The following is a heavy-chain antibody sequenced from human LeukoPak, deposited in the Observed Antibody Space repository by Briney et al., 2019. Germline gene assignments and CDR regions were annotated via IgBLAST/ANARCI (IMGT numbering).Heavy chain of an antibody. CDR1: GGSISSYY. Sequence: SETLSLTCTVSGGSISSYYWSWIRQPPGKGLEWIGYIYYSGSTNYNPSLKSRVTISVDTSKNQFSLKLSSVTAADTAVYYCARDRSGPGFDPWGQGTLVSVSS. V-gene: IGHV4-59*01. J-gene: IGHJ5*02. CDR2: IYYSGST. CDR3: ARDRSGPGFDP.